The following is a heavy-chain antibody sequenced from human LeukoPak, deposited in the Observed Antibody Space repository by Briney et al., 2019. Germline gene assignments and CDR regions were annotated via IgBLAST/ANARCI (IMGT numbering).Heavy chain of an antibody. V-gene: IGHV4-39*07. CDR3: ARAASRAAFDI. J-gene: IGHJ3*02. CDR2: MHYSGST. CDR1: GGSITNNGYY. Sequence: ASETLSLTCSVSGGSITNNGYYWGWIRQSPETGLEWIGSMHYSGSTYYNPSLNSRVTISVDTSKNQFSLKLSSVTAADTAVYYCARAASRAAFDIWGQGTMVTVSS. D-gene: IGHD2-2*01.